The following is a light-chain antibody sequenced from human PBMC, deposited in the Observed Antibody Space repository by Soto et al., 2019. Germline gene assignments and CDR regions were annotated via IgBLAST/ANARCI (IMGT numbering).Light chain of an antibody. J-gene: IGKJ5*01. CDR3: QQLNSYPIT. Sequence: IQLTQSPSDLSAFVGDRVTITCRASQGISSSLAWYQQKPGEAPKLLIYAASTLQSGVPPRFSGSGSGTDFTLTISSLQPEDFATYYCQQLNSYPITFGQGTRLAIK. CDR1: QGISSS. V-gene: IGKV1-9*01. CDR2: AAS.